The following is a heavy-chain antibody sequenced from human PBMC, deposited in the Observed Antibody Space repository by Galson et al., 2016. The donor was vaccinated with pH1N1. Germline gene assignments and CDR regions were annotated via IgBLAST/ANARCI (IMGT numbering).Heavy chain of an antibody. CDR1: RYSLISYY. Sequence: SVKVSCKASRYSLISYYMHWVRQAPGQGLEWMGIIDPGDGGTNYAQKFQGRVTMTRDTSTSTVYMELSSLRYEDTAMYYCVGIKGGAFDIWGQGTMVSVSS. CDR3: VGIKGGAFDI. CDR2: IDPGDGGT. V-gene: IGHV1-46*01. J-gene: IGHJ3*02. D-gene: IGHD3-16*01.